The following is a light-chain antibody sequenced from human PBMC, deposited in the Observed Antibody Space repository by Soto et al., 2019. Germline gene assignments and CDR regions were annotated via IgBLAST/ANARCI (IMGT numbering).Light chain of an antibody. V-gene: IGLV2-11*01. Sequence: QSALTQPRSVSGSPGQSVTISCTGTSSDVGGYNYVSWYQQHPGKVPKVIIYDVSRRPSGVPDRFSGSKSGNTASLTISGLQAEDEADYYCCSYEDIYTFWVFGGGTKLTVL. CDR3: CSYEDIYTFWV. J-gene: IGLJ3*02. CDR2: DVS. CDR1: SSDVGGYNY.